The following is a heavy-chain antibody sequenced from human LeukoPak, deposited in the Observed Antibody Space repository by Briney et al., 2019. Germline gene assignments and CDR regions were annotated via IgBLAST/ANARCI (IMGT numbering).Heavy chain of an antibody. J-gene: IGHJ4*02. CDR2: ISGSDGST. Sequence: PGGSLRLSCAASGFTFSTYAMSWVRQAPGKGLEWVSVISGSDGSTYYADSVKGRFTISRDNSKNTLYLQMNSLRAEDTAVYYCAKARSGSSASCYNYWGQGTLATVSS. CDR1: GFTFSTYA. CDR3: AKARSGSSASCYNY. D-gene: IGHD2-2*01. V-gene: IGHV3-23*01.